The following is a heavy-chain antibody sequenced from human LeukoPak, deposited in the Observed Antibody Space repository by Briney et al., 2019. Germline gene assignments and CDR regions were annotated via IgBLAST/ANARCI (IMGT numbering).Heavy chain of an antibody. V-gene: IGHV3-21*01. Sequence: PGGSLRLSCEASGFTFTTHSFNWLRQAPGKGLEWVSSISSTNTYIKYADSVKGRFTISRDNTKNSVFLQMNSLTGEDTAVYYCAREGGDAFDIWGQGTMVTVPS. CDR2: ISSTNTYI. D-gene: IGHD3-16*01. CDR1: GFTFTTHS. J-gene: IGHJ3*02. CDR3: AREGGDAFDI.